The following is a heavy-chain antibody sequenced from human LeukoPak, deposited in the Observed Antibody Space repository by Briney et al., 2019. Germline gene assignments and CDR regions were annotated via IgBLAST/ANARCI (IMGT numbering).Heavy chain of an antibody. V-gene: IGHV5-51*01. CDR2: IWPGDSNT. CDR1: EYRFSSYW. CDR3: ARHTISDY. J-gene: IGHJ4*02. D-gene: IGHD3-10*01. Sequence: RGESLKISCKGSEYRFSSYWIGWVRQMPGKGLEWMGIIWPGDSNTRYNPSFRGHVTISADKSISTAYLQWSSLMASDTAMYYCARHTISDYWGQGTQVTVSS.